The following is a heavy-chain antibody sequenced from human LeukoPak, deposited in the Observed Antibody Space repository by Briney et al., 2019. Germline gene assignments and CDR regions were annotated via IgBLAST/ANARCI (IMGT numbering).Heavy chain of an antibody. V-gene: IGHV1-2*02. CDR3: ARDSFPSCYDSSGYSDY. D-gene: IGHD3-22*01. CDR2: INPNSGGT. J-gene: IGHJ4*02. CDR1: GYTFTGYY. Sequence: ASVKVSCKASGYTFTGYYMHWVRQAPGQGLEWMGWINPNSGGTNYAQKFQGRVTMTRDTSISTAYMELSRLRSDDTAVYYCARDSFPSCYDSSGYSDYWGQGTLVTVSS.